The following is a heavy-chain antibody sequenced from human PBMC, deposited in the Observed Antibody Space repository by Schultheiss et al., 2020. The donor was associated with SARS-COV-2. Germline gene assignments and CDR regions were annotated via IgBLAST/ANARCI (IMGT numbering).Heavy chain of an antibody. CDR2: IYYSGST. CDR1: GGSISSSSYY. Sequence: SETLSLTCTVSGGSISSSSYYWGWIRQPPGKGLEWIGSIYYSGSTYYNPSLKSRVTISVDSSKNQFSLKLSSVTAADTALYYCARGPIGGFDYWGQGTLVTVSS. D-gene: IGHD3-10*01. CDR3: ARGPIGGFDY. J-gene: IGHJ4*02. V-gene: IGHV4-39*01.